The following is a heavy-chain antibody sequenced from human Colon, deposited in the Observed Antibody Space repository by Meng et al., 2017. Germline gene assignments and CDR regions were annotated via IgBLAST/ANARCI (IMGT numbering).Heavy chain of an antibody. J-gene: IGHJ4*02. CDR2: ISGSGTTL. CDR1: GFTFGRSA. CDR3: ARDVLSSEWGDD. Sequence: GGSLRLSCEAYGFTFGRSAMNWVRQAPGKGLEWVSYISGSGTTLYYADSVKGRFTISRDNAKNSLFLQMNSLRAEDTAIYYCARDVLSSEWGDDWGQGTLVTVSS. D-gene: IGHD6-19*01. V-gene: IGHV3-48*03.